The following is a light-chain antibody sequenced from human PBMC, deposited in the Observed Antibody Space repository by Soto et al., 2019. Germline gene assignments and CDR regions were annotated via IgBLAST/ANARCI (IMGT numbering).Light chain of an antibody. V-gene: IGLV4-69*01. CDR3: QTWGTGVWV. CDR2: LNSDGSH. J-gene: IGLJ3*02. CDR1: SGHSSYA. Sequence: QLVLTQSPSASASLGASVKLTCTLSSGHSSYAIAWHQQQPEKGPRYLMKLNSDGSHSKGDGIPDRFSGSSSGAERYLPLSSLQSEDEADYYCQTWGTGVWVFGGGTKLTVL.